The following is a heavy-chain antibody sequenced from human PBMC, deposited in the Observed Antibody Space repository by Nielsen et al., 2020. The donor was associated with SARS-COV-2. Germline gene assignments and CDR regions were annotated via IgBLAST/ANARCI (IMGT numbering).Heavy chain of an antibody. CDR2: IKQDGSEK. V-gene: IGHV3-7*01. Sequence: WFRQPPGKGLEWVANIKQDGSEKYYVDSVKGRFTISRDNAKNSLYLQMNNLRAEDTAVYYCARDFLYYYDSSGYYYGRDGMDVWGQGTTVTVSS. D-gene: IGHD3-22*01. CDR3: ARDFLYYYDSSGYYYGRDGMDV. J-gene: IGHJ6*02.